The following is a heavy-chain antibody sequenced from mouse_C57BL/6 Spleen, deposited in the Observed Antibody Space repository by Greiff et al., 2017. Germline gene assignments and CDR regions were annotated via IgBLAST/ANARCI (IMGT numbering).Heavy chain of an antibody. V-gene: IGHV1-55*01. J-gene: IGHJ3*01. CDR2: IYPGSGST. D-gene: IGHD2-5*01. CDR3: ARSAYNSIPAWFAY. Sequence: QVQLQQPGAELVKPGASVKMSCKASGYTFTSYWIPWVKQRPGQGLEWIGDIYPGSGSTNYNEKFKSKATLTVDTSSSTAYMQLSSLTSEDSAVDYGARSAYNSIPAWFAYWGQGTLVTVSA. CDR1: GYTFTSYW.